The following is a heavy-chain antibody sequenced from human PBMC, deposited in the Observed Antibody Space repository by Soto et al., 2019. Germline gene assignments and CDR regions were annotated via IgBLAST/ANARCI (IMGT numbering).Heavy chain of an antibody. D-gene: IGHD2-21*01. J-gene: IGHJ4*02. CDR2: IYNNATT. Sequence: SETLSLTCSVFGGSISSYYWSWIRQPAGKGLEWIGRIYNNATTNYNPSLESRVTMSVDPSKNQISLKLTSATAADTAIYYCETGTSCGDKCYFAYWGQGTLVTVSS. CDR3: ETGTSCGDKCYFAY. V-gene: IGHV4-4*07. CDR1: GGSISSYY.